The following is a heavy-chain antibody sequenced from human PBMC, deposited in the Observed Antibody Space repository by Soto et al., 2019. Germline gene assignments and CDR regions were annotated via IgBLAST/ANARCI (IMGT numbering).Heavy chain of an antibody. CDR3: ARLLSMGSPS. D-gene: IGHD2-15*01. J-gene: IGHJ3*01. V-gene: IGHV4-59*12. CDR2: IYHSGST. Sequence: SETLSLTCTVSGGSISSYYWTWIRQPPGKGLEWIGYIYHSGSTLYNPSLKSRVTISVDKSKNQFSLKLSSVTAADTAVYYCARLLSMGSPSWGQGTMVTVS. CDR1: GGSISSYY.